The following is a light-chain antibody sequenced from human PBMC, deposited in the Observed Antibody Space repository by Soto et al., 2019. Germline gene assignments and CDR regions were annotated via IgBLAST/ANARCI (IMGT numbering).Light chain of an antibody. Sequence: QSVLTQPPSVSAAPGQKVTISCSGSSFNIGNHYVSWYQQLPGAAPKLLIFDNNKRPSGIPDRFSGSTSGTSATLGITGPQTREEADFYCVTWDSSLSVYVFGTGTKVTVL. CDR2: DNN. V-gene: IGLV1-51*01. CDR3: VTWDSSLSVYV. CDR1: SFNIGNHY. J-gene: IGLJ1*01.